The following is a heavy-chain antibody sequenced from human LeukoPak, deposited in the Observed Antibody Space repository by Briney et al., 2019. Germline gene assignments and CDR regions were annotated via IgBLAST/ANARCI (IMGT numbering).Heavy chain of an antibody. V-gene: IGHV3-11*01. J-gene: IGHJ6*02. CDR3: ARADVVVPAAMRVYYYGMDV. Sequence: KAGGSLRLSCAASGFTFSDYYMSWLRQAPGKGLEWVSYISSSGSTIYYADSVKGRFTISRDNAKNSLYLQMNSLRAEDTAVYYCARADVVVPAAMRVYYYGMDVWGQGTTVTVSS. CDR1: GFTFSDYY. CDR2: ISSSGSTI. D-gene: IGHD2-2*01.